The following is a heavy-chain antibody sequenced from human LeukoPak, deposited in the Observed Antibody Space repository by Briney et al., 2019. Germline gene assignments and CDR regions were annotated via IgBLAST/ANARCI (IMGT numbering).Heavy chain of an antibody. D-gene: IGHD5-24*01. CDR1: GGSISSYY. V-gene: IGHV4-59*01. Sequence: PSETLSLTCTVSGGSISSYYWSWIRQPPGKGLEWIGYIYYSGSTNYNPSLKSRVTISVDTSKNQFSLKLSSVTAADTAVYYCARGRSRRDGYNYYFDYWGQGTLVTVSS. J-gene: IGHJ4*02. CDR2: IYYSGST. CDR3: ARGRSRRDGYNYYFDY.